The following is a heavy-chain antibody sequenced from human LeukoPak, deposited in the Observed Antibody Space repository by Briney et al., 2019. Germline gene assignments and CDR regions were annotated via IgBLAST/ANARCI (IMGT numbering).Heavy chain of an antibody. Sequence: GGSLRLSCAASGFTFSSYWMSWVRQAPGKGLERVANIKQDGSEKYYVDSVKGRFTISRDNAKNSLYLQMNSLRAEDTAVYYCARDEYDYVWGSYTRVYYFDYWGQGTLVTVSS. CDR3: ARDEYDYVWGSYTRVYYFDY. CDR1: GFTFSSYW. CDR2: IKQDGSEK. D-gene: IGHD3-16*01. J-gene: IGHJ4*02. V-gene: IGHV3-7*01.